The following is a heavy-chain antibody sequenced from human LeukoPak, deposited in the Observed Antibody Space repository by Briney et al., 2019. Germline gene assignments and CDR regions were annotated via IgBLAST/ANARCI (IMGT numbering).Heavy chain of an antibody. J-gene: IGHJ4*02. V-gene: IGHV4-39*01. CDR2: IYYSGST. CDR1: GGSISSSSYY. CDR3: ARVYYDYVWGSYRYPTTIDY. Sequence: SETLSLTCTVSGGSISSSSYYWGWIRQPPGKGLEWIGSIYYSGSTYYNPSLKSRVTISVDTSKNQFSLKLSSVTAADTAVYYCARVYYDYVWGSYRYPTTIDYWGQGTLVTVSS. D-gene: IGHD3-16*02.